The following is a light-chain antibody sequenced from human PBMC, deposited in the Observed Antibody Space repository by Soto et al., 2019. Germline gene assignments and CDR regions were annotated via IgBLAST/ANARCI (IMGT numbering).Light chain of an antibody. V-gene: IGKV3-20*01. CDR3: QQYGSSPGT. Sequence: EIVLTQSPGTLSLSPGERATLSCRASQSVSNNYLAWYQQKPGQAPRLLIYGASSRATGIPDRFGGSGSGTDFTLTISRLEPEDFAVYYCQQYGSSPGTFGQGTKVDI. J-gene: IGKJ1*01. CDR2: GAS. CDR1: QSVSNNY.